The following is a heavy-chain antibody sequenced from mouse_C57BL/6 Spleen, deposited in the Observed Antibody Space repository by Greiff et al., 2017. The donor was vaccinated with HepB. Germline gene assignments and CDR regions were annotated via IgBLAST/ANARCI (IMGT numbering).Heavy chain of an antibody. D-gene: IGHD1-1*01. V-gene: IGHV1-82*01. CDR3: ARSADYYGSSSYAMDY. CDR1: GYAFSSSW. J-gene: IGHJ4*01. Sequence: VKLMESGPELVKPGASVKISCKASGYAFSSSWMNWVKQRPGKGLEWIGRIYPGDGDTNYNGKFKGKATLTADKSSSTAYMQLSSLTSEDSAVYFCARSADYYGSSSYAMDYWGQGTSVTVSS. CDR2: IYPGDGDT.